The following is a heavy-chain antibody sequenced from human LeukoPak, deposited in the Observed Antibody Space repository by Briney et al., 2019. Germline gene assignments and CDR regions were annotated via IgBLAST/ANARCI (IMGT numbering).Heavy chain of an antibody. V-gene: IGHV4-59*01. CDR2: IYYSGST. CDR3: ARVLREYNWFDP. Sequence: SETLSLTCTVSGGSISSYYWSWIRQPPGKGLEWIGYIYYSGSTNYNSYLKSRITISVDTSKNQFSLKLSSVTAADTAVYYCARVLREYNWFDPWGQGTLVTVSS. CDR1: GGSISSYY. J-gene: IGHJ5*02. D-gene: IGHD2-15*01.